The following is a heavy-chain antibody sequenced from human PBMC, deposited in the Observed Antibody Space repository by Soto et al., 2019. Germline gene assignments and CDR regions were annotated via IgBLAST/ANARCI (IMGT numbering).Heavy chain of an antibody. V-gene: IGHV3-72*01. CDR3: ARVEKTLLWFGELSLGAFDI. J-gene: IGHJ3*02. D-gene: IGHD3-10*01. CDR2: TRNKANSYTT. CDR1: GFTFSDHY. Sequence: GGSLRLSCAASGFTFSDHYMDWVRQAPGKGLEWVGRTRNKANSYTTEYAASVKGRFTISRDDSKNSLYLQMNSLKTEDTAVYYCARVEKTLLWFGELSLGAFDIWGQGTMVTVSS.